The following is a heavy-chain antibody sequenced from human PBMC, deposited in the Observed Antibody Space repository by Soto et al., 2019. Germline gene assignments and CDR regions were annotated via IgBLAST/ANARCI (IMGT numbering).Heavy chain of an antibody. CDR2: IDWDDDK. V-gene: IGHV2-70*11. Sequence: SGPTLVNPTQTLTLTCTFSGVSVSTTGMCVSWIRQPPGKALEWLARIDWDDDKYYSTSLKTRLTISKYTSKNQVVLTMTNMDPVDTATYYGARSVPQDLEYLSPPDXYFDYWGQ. D-gene: IGHD3-3*01. CDR3: ARSVPQDLEYLSPPDXYFDY. CDR1: GVSVSTTGMC. J-gene: IGHJ4*02.